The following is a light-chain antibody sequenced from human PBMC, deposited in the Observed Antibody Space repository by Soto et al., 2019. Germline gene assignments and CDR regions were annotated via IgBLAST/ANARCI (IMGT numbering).Light chain of an antibody. CDR1: QSVSSSY. CDR2: GAS. Sequence: IVFTQSPGILSLSPVERATLSCRASQSVSSSYLAWYQQKPGQAPRLLIYGASTRATGIPARFSGVGSGTEFTLTISSLQSEDFAVYYCQQYNKWPQTFGQGTRLEIK. CDR3: QQYNKWPQT. V-gene: IGKV3-15*01. J-gene: IGKJ5*01.